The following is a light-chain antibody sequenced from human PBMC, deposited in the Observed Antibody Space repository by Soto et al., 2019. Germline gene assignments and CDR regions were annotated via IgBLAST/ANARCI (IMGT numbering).Light chain of an antibody. CDR2: AAS. CDR1: QSISSY. Sequence: DIQMTQSPSSLSASVGDRVTITCRASQSISSYLNWYQQKPGKAPKLLIYAASSLQSGVPSRFSGSGSGTDFTLTISSLQPEDFATYYCQQLHTTLLPFCSGPSVDIK. J-gene: IGKJ3*01. CDR3: QQLHTTLLP. V-gene: IGKV1-39*01.